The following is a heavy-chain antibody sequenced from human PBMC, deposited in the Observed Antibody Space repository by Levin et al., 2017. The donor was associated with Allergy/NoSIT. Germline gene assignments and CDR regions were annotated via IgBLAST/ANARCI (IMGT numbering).Heavy chain of an antibody. V-gene: IGHV3-53*01. CDR3: ATSTTLTGSSSWYYAFDI. CDR1: GFTVSSNY. CDR2: IYSGGST. Sequence: GESLKISCAASGFTVSSNYMSWVRQAPGKGLEWVSVIYSGGSTYYADSVKGRFTISRDNSKNTLYLQMNSLRAEDTAVYYCATSTTLTGSSSWYYAFDIWGQGTMVTVSS. J-gene: IGHJ3*02. D-gene: IGHD6-13*01.